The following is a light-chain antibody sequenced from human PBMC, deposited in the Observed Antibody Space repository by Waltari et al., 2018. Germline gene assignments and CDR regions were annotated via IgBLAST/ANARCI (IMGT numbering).Light chain of an antibody. J-gene: IGKJ1*01. CDR1: QSVNTY. CDR3: QHHVRLPAT. V-gene: IGKV3-20*01. CDR2: GAY. Sequence: IVLTQSPGTLSLSPGERATLSCRASQSVNTYLAWYQQKPGQASRLLIYGAYTRAAGIPDRFSGSGFGTDFSLTISRLEAEDFAVYYCQHHVRLPATFGQGTKVEIK.